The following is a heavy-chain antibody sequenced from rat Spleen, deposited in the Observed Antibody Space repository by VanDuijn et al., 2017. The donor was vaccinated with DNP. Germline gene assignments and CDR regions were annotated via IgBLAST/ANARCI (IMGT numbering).Heavy chain of an antibody. J-gene: IGHJ4*01. CDR1: GITFSDYN. V-gene: IGHV5-7*01. D-gene: IGHD1-5*01. CDR2: ISYDGGST. Sequence: EVQLVESGGGLVQPGRSLKLSCAASGITFSDYNMAWVCQAPTKGLEWVASISYDGGSTYYRDSVKGRFTISRDNAKSTLYLQMNSLRSEETATYYCTRHGEVHLRYAMDAWGQGTSVTVSS. CDR3: TRHGEVHLRYAMDA.